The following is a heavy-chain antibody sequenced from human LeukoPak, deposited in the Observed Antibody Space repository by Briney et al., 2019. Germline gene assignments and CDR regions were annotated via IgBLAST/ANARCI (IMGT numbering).Heavy chain of an antibody. V-gene: IGHV3-23*01. CDR1: GFTFSSYA. D-gene: IGHD3-3*01. J-gene: IGHJ6*02. CDR3: AKDNDFWSGYIYYYYYGMDV. CDR2: ISGSGGST. Sequence: GGSLRLSCAASGFTFSSYAMSWVRQAPGKGLGWVSAISGSGGSTYYADSVKGRFTISRDNSKNTLYLQMNSLRAEDTAVYYCAKDNDFWSGYIYYYYYGMDVWGQGTTVTVSS.